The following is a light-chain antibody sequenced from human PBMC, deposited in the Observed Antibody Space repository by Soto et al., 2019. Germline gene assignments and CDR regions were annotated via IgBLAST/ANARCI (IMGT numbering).Light chain of an antibody. CDR2: GGT. Sequence: QSALTQPASVSGSPGQSITISCTGTNSDVGSFNLVSWYQHHPGKAPKLMIYGGTKRPSGVSNRFSGSKSGNTASLTISGLQAEDEADYYCCSYAAILYVFGGGTKVTVL. CDR3: CSYAAILYV. V-gene: IGLV2-23*01. CDR1: NSDVGSFNL. J-gene: IGLJ1*01.